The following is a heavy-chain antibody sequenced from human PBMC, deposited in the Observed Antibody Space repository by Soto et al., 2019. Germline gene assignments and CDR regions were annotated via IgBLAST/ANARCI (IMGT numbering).Heavy chain of an antibody. J-gene: IGHJ6*02. D-gene: IGHD4-17*01. CDR2: IYWDDDK. Sequence: QITLKESGPTLVKPTQTLTLTCTFSGFSLNTNGVGVAWIRQPPGKALECLALIYWDDDKRYSPSLKTRLSITKDTSNNQVVLTMTNMDPVDTATHYCARDYGDPPHYYFGLDVWGQGTTVTVSS. CDR3: ARDYGDPPHYYFGLDV. V-gene: IGHV2-5*02. CDR1: GFSLNTNGVG.